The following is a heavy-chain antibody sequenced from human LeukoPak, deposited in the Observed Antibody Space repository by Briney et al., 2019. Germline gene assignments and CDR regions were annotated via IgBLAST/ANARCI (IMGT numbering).Heavy chain of an antibody. V-gene: IGHV3-30*04. D-gene: IGHD3-3*01. Sequence: PGGSLRLSCAASGFTFSSYAMHWVRQAPGKGLEWVAVISYDGSNKYYADSVKGRFTISRDNAKNSLYLRMNSLRAEDTAVYYCARLNVGRFLEWSPNDFWGQGTLVTVSS. J-gene: IGHJ4*02. CDR1: GFTFSSYA. CDR3: ARLNVGRFLEWSPNDF. CDR2: ISYDGSNK.